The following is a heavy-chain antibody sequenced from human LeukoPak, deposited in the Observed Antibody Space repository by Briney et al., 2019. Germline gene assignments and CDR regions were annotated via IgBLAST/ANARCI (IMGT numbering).Heavy chain of an antibody. CDR1: GFTFSNYG. D-gene: IGHD2-15*01. CDR3: AKEYCGGGSCYEDYFDS. J-gene: IGHJ4*02. Sequence: GGSLRLSCAASGFTFSNYGILWVRQAPGKGLEWVAVISYDGRSKHYADSVKGRFTISRDNSQNTLYLQMNSLRTEDTAVYSCAKEYCGGGSCYEDYFDSWGQGTLVTVSS. V-gene: IGHV3-30*18. CDR2: ISYDGRSK.